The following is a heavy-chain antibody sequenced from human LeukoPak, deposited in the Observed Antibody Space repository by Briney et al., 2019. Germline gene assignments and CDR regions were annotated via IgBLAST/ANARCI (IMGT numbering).Heavy chain of an antibody. V-gene: IGHV4-59*01. Sequence: SETLSLTCTVSGGSISSYYWSWIRQPPGKGLERIGYIYYSGSTNYNPSLKSRVTISVDTSKNQFSLKLSSVTAADTAVYYCARVGYYDSSGSIDYWGQGTLVTVSS. CDR2: IYYSGST. CDR3: ARVGYYDSSGSIDY. D-gene: IGHD3-22*01. J-gene: IGHJ4*02. CDR1: GGSISSYY.